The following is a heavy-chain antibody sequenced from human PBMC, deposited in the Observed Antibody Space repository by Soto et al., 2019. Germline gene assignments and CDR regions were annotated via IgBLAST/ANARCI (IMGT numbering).Heavy chain of an antibody. CDR1: GGSISSSSYS. D-gene: IGHD2-2*01. Sequence: QLQLQESGPRLVMPSETLSLTCSVSGGSISSSSYSWGWIRQPPGKVLAWIGTIYYSGSTHYNPSLEGRVAISDDTTNHRLSLRLPSVSAADTAAYYCGRQPGHCGRTTCFGYYSVDVWGQGTTVTVS. J-gene: IGHJ6*02. CDR3: GRQPGHCGRTTCFGYYSVDV. V-gene: IGHV4-39*01. CDR2: IYYSGST.